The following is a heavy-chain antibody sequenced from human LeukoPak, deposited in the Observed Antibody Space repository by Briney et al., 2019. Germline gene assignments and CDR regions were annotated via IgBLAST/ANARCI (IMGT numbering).Heavy chain of an antibody. CDR2: ISTYDGST. CDR3: ATDSKGYSYGFDY. D-gene: IGHD5-18*01. Sequence: ASVKVSCKASGYTFTTYGINWVRQAPGQGLEWMGWISTYDGSTHYAQKLRDRFTMIRDTSTSTAYMELRSLRTEDTAVYYCATDSKGYSYGFDYWGQGTLVTVSS. CDR1: GYTFTTYG. V-gene: IGHV1-18*01. J-gene: IGHJ4*02.